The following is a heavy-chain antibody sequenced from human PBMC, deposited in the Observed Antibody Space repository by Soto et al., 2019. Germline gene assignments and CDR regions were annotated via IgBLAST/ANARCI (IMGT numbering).Heavy chain of an antibody. CDR1: GFTFSSYA. CDR2: ISYDGSNK. V-gene: IGHV3-30-3*01. J-gene: IGHJ4*02. D-gene: IGHD6-19*01. Sequence: GGSLRLSCAASGFTFSSYAMHWVRQAPGKGLEWVAVISYDGSNKYYADSVKGRFTISRDNSKNTLYLQMNSLRAEDTAVYYCARDGRLQWLVRWDFDYWGQGTLVTVSS. CDR3: ARDGRLQWLVRWDFDY.